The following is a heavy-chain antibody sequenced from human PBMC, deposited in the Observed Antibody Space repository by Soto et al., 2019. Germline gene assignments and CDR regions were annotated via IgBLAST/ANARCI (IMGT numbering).Heavy chain of an antibody. J-gene: IGHJ4*02. Sequence: QVQLVQSGAELKKPGASVKVSCKASGYTFSNYDMNWVRQATGQGPEWIGWVNPNNGDTGYAQKSQGRVTLTTDTSTTTAYMELISLRSEDTAIYYCAKVSRKGSAIDFDYWGQGTLMTVSS. CDR1: GYTFSNYD. CDR2: VNPNNGDT. V-gene: IGHV1-8*01. CDR3: AKVSRKGSAIDFDY. D-gene: IGHD3-10*01.